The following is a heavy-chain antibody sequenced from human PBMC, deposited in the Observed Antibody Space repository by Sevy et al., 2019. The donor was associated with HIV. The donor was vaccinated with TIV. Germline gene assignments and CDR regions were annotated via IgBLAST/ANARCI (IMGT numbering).Heavy chain of an antibody. CDR2: INSRSSTI. CDR3: ARGPSFLVVSDAPVDY. V-gene: IGHV3-48*01. CDR1: GFTFSTNS. D-gene: IGHD2-8*02. Sequence: GGSLRLSCVASGFTFSTNSMNWVRQAPGKGLEWVSYINSRSSTIHYADSVKGRFTIFRDNAPNSLYLQMNSLRGEDTAVYYCARGPSFLVVSDAPVDYWGQGTLVTVSS. J-gene: IGHJ4*02.